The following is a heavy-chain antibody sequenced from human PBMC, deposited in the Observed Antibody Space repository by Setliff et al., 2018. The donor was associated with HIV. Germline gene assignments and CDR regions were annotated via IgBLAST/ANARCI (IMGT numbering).Heavy chain of an antibody. CDR1: GYTFIGYY. V-gene: IGHV1-2*06. J-gene: IGHJ5*02. Sequence: ASVKVSCKASGYTFIGYYIHWVRQAPGQGLEWMGRINPNSGGTNYAQKSQGRVTMTRDTSISTAYMELSGLRSDDTAVYYCAREFVDADIVGSILIRWFDPWGQGTLVTVSS. CDR3: AREFVDADIVGSILIRWFDP. CDR2: INPNSGGT. D-gene: IGHD5-12*01.